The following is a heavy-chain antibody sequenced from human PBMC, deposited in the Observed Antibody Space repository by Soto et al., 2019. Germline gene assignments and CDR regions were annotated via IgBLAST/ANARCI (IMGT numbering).Heavy chain of an antibody. CDR2: IHYSGST. D-gene: IGHD4-4*01. V-gene: IGHV4-31*03. J-gene: IGHJ6*02. CDR1: GGSIGSGGYY. CDR3: ARDDYIKRSYYYYGFDV. Sequence: SETLSLTCTVSGGSIGSGGYYWSWVRQHPGKGLEWIGYIHYSGSTYYNPSLKSRVTISLDTSKNQFSLRLRSVTAADTAVYYCARDDYIKRSYYYYGFDVRGQVPSVTAS.